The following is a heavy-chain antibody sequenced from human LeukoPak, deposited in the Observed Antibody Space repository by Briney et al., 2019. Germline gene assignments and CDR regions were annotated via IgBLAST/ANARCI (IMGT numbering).Heavy chain of an antibody. V-gene: IGHV3-53*01. J-gene: IGHJ4*02. CDR2: IYSGGST. D-gene: IGHD3-22*01. CDR3: AKDPYYDSSGYYLGVFDY. CDR1: GFTVSSNY. Sequence: PGGSLRLSCAASGFTVSSNYMSWVRQAPGKGLEWVSVIYSGGSTYYADSVKGRFTISRDNSKNTLYLQMNSLRAEDTAVYYCAKDPYYDSSGYYLGVFDYWGQGTLVTVSS.